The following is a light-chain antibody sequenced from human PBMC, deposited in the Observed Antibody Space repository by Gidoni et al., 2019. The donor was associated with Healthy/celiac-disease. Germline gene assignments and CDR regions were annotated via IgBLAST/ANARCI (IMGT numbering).Light chain of an antibody. CDR2: AAS. J-gene: IGKJ5*01. CDR1: QGISSY. Sequence: DIQLPQSPSFLSASVGDRVTITCRASQGISSYLAWYQQKPGKAPKLLIYAASTLQSGVPSRFSGSGSGTEFTLTISSLQPEDFATYYCQQLNSYTLTFGQGTRLEIK. CDR3: QQLNSYTLT. V-gene: IGKV1-9*01.